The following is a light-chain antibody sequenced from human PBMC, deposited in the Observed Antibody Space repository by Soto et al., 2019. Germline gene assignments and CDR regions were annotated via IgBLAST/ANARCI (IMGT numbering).Light chain of an antibody. CDR2: AAS. V-gene: IGKV1-39*01. CDR1: QSISGY. CDR3: QQSYSTLIT. J-gene: IGKJ5*01. Sequence: DIQMTQSPSSLSASVGDRVTITCRASQSISGYLNWYQQKPGKAPKLLIYAASSLQSGVPSRFSGSGSGTDFTLTISSLRPEDFATYYCQQSYSTLITFGQGTRLEIK.